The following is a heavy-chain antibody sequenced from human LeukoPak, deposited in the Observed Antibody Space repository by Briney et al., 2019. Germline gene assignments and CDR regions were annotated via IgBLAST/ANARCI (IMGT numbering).Heavy chain of an antibody. D-gene: IGHD3-22*01. CDR1: GGTFSSYA. CDR2: IIPILGIA. J-gene: IGHJ4*02. CDR3: IFAPWDYYDSSGSLFDY. Sequence: GASVKVSCKASGGTFSSYAISWVRQAPGQGLEWMGRIIPILGIANYAQKFQGRVTITADKSTSTAYMELSSLRSEDTAVYYRIFAPWDYYDSSGSLFDYWGQGTLVTVSS. V-gene: IGHV1-69*04.